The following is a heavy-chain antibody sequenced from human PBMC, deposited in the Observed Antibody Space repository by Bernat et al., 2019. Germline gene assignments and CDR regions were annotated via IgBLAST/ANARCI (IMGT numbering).Heavy chain of an antibody. CDR2: ISGSGGST. J-gene: IGHJ3*02. CDR3: AKTRITMIVVVIHDAFDI. D-gene: IGHD3-22*01. V-gene: IGHV3-23*01. Sequence: EVQLLESGGGLVQPGGSLRLSWAASGFTFSSYAMSWVRQAPGKGLEWVSAISGSGGSTYYADSVKGRFTISRDNSKNTLYLQMNSLRAEDTAVYYCAKTRITMIVVVIHDAFDIWGQGTMVTVSS. CDR1: GFTFSSYA.